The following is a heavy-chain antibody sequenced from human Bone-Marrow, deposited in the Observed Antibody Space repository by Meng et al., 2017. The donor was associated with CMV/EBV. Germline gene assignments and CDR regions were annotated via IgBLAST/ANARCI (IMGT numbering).Heavy chain of an antibody. CDR2: INPSGGST. J-gene: IGHJ4*02. V-gene: IGHV1-46*01. D-gene: IGHD3-22*01. CDR1: GYTFTSYY. Sequence: ASVKVSCKASGYTFTSYYMHWVRQAPGQGLEWMGIINPSGGSTSYAQKFQGRVTMTRDTSTSTVYMELSRLRSEDTAVYYCARDLLHYYDSSGYSLYFDYWGQGTLVTVSS. CDR3: ARDLLHYYDSSGYSLYFDY.